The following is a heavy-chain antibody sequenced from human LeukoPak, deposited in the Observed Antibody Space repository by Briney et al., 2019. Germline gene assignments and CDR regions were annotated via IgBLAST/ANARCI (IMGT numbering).Heavy chain of an antibody. J-gene: IGHJ4*02. D-gene: IGHD3-10*01. Sequence: GGSLRLSCAASGFTFSSYSMNWVRQAPGKGLEWVSYISSSSSTIYYADSVKGRFTISRDNAKNSLYLQMNSLRAEDTAVYYCARDFGRYFFDYWGQGTLVTVSS. CDR3: ARDFGRYFFDY. CDR2: ISSSSSTI. CDR1: GFTFSSYS. V-gene: IGHV3-48*01.